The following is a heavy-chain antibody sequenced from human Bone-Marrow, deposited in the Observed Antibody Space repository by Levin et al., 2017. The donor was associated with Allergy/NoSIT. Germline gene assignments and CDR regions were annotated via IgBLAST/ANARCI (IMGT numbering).Heavy chain of an antibody. J-gene: IGHJ4*02. CDR3: ARDQNKAMVDPSGGPDY. Sequence: AGGSLRLSCKTSGYSFTGYNIHWVRQAPGQGLEWMGWINPITGAANSARKFQGRVTMTRDTSINTAYVDLSGLTSDDTAVYYCARDQNKAMVDPSGGPDYWGQGTLVTVSS. CDR2: INPITGAA. D-gene: IGHD2-8*01. CDR1: GYSFTGYN. V-gene: IGHV1-2*02.